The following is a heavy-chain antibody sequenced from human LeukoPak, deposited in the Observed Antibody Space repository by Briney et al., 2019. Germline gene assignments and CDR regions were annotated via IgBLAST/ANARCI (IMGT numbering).Heavy chain of an antibody. J-gene: IGHJ4*02. CDR3: AKGRLRELNDC. V-gene: IGHV3-23*01. CDR2: IGKSGGNT. CDR1: GFTFSTFV. Sequence: GGSLRLSCAASGFTFSTFVMTWVRQGPGKGLEWVSSIGKSGGNTYYADSVKGRFTISRDNSKNTLYLQMNSLRDEDTAVYYCAKGRLRELNDCWGQGTLVTVSS. D-gene: IGHD1-7*01.